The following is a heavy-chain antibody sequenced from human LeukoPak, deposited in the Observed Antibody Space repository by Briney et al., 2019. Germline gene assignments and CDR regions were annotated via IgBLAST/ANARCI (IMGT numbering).Heavy chain of an antibody. CDR1: VDSTSGGGYY. D-gene: IGHD2-15*01. CDR2: IYYSGST. J-gene: IGHJ5*02. Sequence: SETLSLTCTLSVDSTSGGGYYGSWVRQHPGEGLGWLWYIYYSGSTYYNPSLKSRVTISVDTSKNHLSLKLSSVTAADTAVYYCARVAYGGNWFDPWGQGTLVTVSS. CDR3: ARVAYGGNWFDP. V-gene: IGHV4-31*03.